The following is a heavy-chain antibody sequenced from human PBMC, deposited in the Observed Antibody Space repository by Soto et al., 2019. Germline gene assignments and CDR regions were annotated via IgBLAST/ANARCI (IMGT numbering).Heavy chain of an antibody. CDR1: GGSISSSSYY. Sequence: SETLSLTCTVSGGSISSSSYYWGWIRQPPGKGLEWIGSIYYSGSTYYNPSLKSRVTISVDTSKNQFSLKLSSVTAADTAVYYCARGKGVVTAIPDYGMDVWGQGTTVTVSS. J-gene: IGHJ6*02. CDR3: ARGKGVVTAIPDYGMDV. CDR2: IYYSGST. V-gene: IGHV4-39*01. D-gene: IGHD2-21*02.